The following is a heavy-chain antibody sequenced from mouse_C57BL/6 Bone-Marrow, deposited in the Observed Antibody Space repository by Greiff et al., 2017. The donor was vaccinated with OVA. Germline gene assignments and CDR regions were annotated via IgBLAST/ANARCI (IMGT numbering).Heavy chain of an antibody. V-gene: IGHV1-55*01. Sequence: QVQLQQPGAELVNPGASVQMSCQASGYTFTSYWIPWVKQRPGQGLEWIGDIYPGSGSTNYNEKFKSKATLTVDTSSSTAYMQLSSLTSEDSAVYYCARGYDYDVDYWGQGTTLTVSS. D-gene: IGHD2-4*01. CDR3: ARGYDYDVDY. CDR1: GYTFTSYW. J-gene: IGHJ2*01. CDR2: IYPGSGST.